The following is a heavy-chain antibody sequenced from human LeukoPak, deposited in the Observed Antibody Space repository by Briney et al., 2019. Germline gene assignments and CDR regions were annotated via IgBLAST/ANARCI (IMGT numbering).Heavy chain of an antibody. D-gene: IGHD3-10*01. V-gene: IGHV1-69*04. CDR2: IIPILGIA. J-gene: IGHJ6*02. CDR3: ARGGSYYGSGTQDYYYGMDV. CDR1: GYTFTNYG. Sequence: ASVKVSCKASGYTFTNYGISWVRQAPGQGLEWMGRIIPILGIANYAQKFQGRATITADKSTSTAYMELSSLRSEDTAVYYCARGGSYYGSGTQDYYYGMDVWGQGTTVTVSS.